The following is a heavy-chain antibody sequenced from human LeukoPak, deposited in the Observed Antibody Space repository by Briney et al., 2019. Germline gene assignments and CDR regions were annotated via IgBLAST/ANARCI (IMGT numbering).Heavy chain of an antibody. D-gene: IGHD3-10*02. CDR1: GFTFSSYE. J-gene: IGHJ6*04. CDR3: AELGITMIGGV. V-gene: IGHV3-48*03. Sequence: GGSLRLSCAASGFTFSSYEMNWVRQAPGKRLEGGSYISISGSTIYYADSWKGRFTIYRDHAKNSLYLQMNSLRAEDTAVYYCAELGITMIGGVWGKGTTVTISS. CDR2: ISISGSTI.